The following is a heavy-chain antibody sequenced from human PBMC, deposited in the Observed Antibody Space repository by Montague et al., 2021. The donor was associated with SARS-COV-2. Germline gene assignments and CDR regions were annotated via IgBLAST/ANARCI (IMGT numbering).Heavy chain of an antibody. V-gene: IGHV4-34*01. CDR3: ARLGDGVVPSPILGVGPYYSYYYMDV. J-gene: IGHJ6*03. D-gene: IGHD3-10*01. CDR1: GGSFSTYS. Sequence: SETLSLTCAVHGGSFSTYSWNWIRQPPGKGLEWIGEFHQGGSTNYNPSLKSRVTISADTSKNQFSLKLTSVAAADTAVYYCARLGDGVVPSPILGVGPYYSYYYMDVWGKGTTVTVSS. CDR2: FHQGGST.